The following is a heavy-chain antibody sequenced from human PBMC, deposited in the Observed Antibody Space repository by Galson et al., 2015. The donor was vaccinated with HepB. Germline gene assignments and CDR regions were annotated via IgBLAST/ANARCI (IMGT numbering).Heavy chain of an antibody. D-gene: IGHD3-10*01. J-gene: IGHJ4*02. Sequence: GRFTISRDNSKNTLYLQMNSLRAEDTAVYYCAGFGEISPGGYYFDYWGQGTLVTVSS. CDR3: AGFGEISPGGYYFDY. V-gene: IGHV3-23*01.